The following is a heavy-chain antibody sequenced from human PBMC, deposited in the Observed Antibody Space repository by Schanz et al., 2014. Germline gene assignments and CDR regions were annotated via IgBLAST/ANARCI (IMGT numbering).Heavy chain of an antibody. CDR3: ARDLAGGGNDV. V-gene: IGHV3-30*04. J-gene: IGHJ4*02. D-gene: IGHD2-15*01. Sequence: VQLLESGGALEQPGGSLRLSCAASGITFSDYAMSWVRQAPGKGLEWVAVISDDGSRRHYADFVTGRFTISRDNSKDTVYLQMNSLRAEDTAVYYCARDLAGGGNDVWGQGTLVTVSS. CDR1: GITFSDYA. CDR2: ISDDGSRR.